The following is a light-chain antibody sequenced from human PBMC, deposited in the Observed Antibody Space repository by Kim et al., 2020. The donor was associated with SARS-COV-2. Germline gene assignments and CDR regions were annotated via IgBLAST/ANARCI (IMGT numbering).Light chain of an antibody. CDR2: QDS. CDR3: QAWDRSTGWV. Sequence: SYELTQPPSVSVSPGQTASITCSGDKLGDKYACWYQQKPGQSPVLVIYQDSKRPSGIPERFSGSNSGNTATLTISGTQAMDEADYYCQAWDRSTGWVFGGGTQLTVL. V-gene: IGLV3-1*01. CDR1: KLGDKY. J-gene: IGLJ3*02.